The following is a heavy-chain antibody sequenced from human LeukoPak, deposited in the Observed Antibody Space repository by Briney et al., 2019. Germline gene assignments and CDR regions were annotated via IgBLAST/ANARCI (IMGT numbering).Heavy chain of an antibody. J-gene: IGHJ3*02. CDR3: ARDSIVGAKGGAFDI. D-gene: IGHD1-26*01. CDR2: INPNSGGT. V-gene: IGHV1-2*02. Sequence: GASVKVSCKASGYTFTGYYMHWVRQAPGQGLEWMGWINPNSGGTNYAQKFQGRVTMTRDTSISTAYMELSRLRSDDTAVYYCARDSIVGAKGGAFDIWGQGTMVTVSS. CDR1: GYTFTGYY.